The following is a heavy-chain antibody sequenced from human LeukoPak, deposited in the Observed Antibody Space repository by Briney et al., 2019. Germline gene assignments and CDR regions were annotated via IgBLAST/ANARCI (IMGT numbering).Heavy chain of an antibody. CDR2: INTNTGHP. CDR3: ARVLRYCSGGNCYSGGLGYMDV. D-gene: IGHD2-15*01. V-gene: IGHV7-4-1*02. J-gene: IGHJ6*03. CDR1: GYTFTSYA. Sequence: GASVKVSCKASGYTFTSYAMGWVRQAPGHGLEWMGWINTNTGHPTYAQGFTGRFVFSLDTSVSTAYLQISSLEAEDTAVYYCARVLRYCSGGNCYSGGLGYMDVWGKGTTVTISS.